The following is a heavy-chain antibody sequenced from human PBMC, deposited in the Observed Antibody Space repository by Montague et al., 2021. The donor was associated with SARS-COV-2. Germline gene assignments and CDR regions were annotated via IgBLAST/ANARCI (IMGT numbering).Heavy chain of an antibody. V-gene: IGHV2-70*01. D-gene: IGHD4-23*01. J-gene: IGHJ4*02. CDR1: GFSLSTSGMC. Sequence: PALVKPTQTLTLTCTFSGFSLSTSGMCVSWIHQPPGKALEWLALIDWDDDKYYSTSLKTRLTISKDTSKNQVVLTMTNMDPVDTATYYCARGRYGGNRGYYFDYWGQGTLVTVSS. CDR2: IDWDDDK. CDR3: ARGRYGGNRGYYFDY.